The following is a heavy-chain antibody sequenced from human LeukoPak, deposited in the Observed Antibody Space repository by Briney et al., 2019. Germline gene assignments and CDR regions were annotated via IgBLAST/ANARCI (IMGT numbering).Heavy chain of an antibody. J-gene: IGHJ5*02. V-gene: IGHV3-30*02. Sequence: PGGSLRLSCAASGFTFRKYNIHWVRQAPGKGLEWVAFIQSDGSNKYYADSVKGRFTISRDNPKNTVYLQMNSLRPEDTAVFYCAKDSGSYGLDPWGQGTPVTVSS. CDR3: AKDSGSYGLDP. CDR1: GFTFRKYN. CDR2: IQSDGSNK. D-gene: IGHD3-10*01.